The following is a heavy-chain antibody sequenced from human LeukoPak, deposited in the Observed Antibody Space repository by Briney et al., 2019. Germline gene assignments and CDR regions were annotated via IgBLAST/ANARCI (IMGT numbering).Heavy chain of an antibody. D-gene: IGHD1-7*01. J-gene: IGHJ4*02. CDR1: GFTFSSYS. Sequence: PGGSLRLSCAASGFTFSSYSMNWVRQAPGKGLEWVSSISSSSSYIYYADSVKGRFTISRDNAKNSLYLQMNSLRAEDTAVYYCARDDWNYLGCYFDYWGQGTLVTVSS. V-gene: IGHV3-21*01. CDR2: ISSSSSYI. CDR3: ARDDWNYLGCYFDY.